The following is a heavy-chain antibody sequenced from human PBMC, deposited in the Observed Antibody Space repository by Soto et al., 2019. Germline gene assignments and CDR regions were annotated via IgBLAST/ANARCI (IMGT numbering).Heavy chain of an antibody. D-gene: IGHD2-8*01. CDR2: SNPNSGGT. J-gene: IGHJ4*02. Sequence: QVQLVQSGAEVKKPGASVKVSCKAPGYTFTGYYIHWVRQAPGQGLEWMGWSNPNSGGTTYTQKFKAWVTMTRDTSVTTAYMELSRLRSDDTAGYCCARGYCTNGVCHAPDYWGQGTLVTVSS. V-gene: IGHV1-2*04. CDR3: ARGYCTNGVCHAPDY. CDR1: GYTFTGYY.